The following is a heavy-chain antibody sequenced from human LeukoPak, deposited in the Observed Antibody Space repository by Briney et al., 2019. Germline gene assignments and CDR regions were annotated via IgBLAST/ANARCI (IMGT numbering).Heavy chain of an antibody. J-gene: IGHJ4*02. CDR1: GFTFSDYY. CDR2: ISSSGSTI. Sequence: GGSLRLSCAASGFTFSDYYMSWIRQAPGKGLVWVSYISSSGSTIYYADSVKGRFTISRDNAKNSLYLQMNSLRAEDTAVYYCATGLRFLEWLSNLLLDYWGQGTLVTVSS. CDR3: ATGLRFLEWLSNLLLDY. V-gene: IGHV3-11*01. D-gene: IGHD3-3*01.